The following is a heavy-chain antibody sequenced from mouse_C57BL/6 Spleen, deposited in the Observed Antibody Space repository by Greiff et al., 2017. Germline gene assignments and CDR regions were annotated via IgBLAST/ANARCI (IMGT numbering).Heavy chain of an antibody. J-gene: IGHJ1*03. D-gene: IGHD1-2*01. CDR1: GFTFSDYG. CDR2: ISSGSSTI. Sequence: EVKLVESGGGLVKPGGSLKLSCAASGFTFSDYGMHWVRQAPEKGLEWVAYISSGSSTIYYADTVKGRFTISRDNATNTLFLQMTSLRSEDTAMYYCARAATAHYWYFDVWGTGTTVTVSS. CDR3: ARAATAHYWYFDV. V-gene: IGHV5-17*01.